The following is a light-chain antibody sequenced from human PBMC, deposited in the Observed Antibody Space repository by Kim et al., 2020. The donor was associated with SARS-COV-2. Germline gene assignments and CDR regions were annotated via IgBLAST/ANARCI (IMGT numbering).Light chain of an antibody. V-gene: IGLV1-47*01. Sequence: QSVLTQPPSASGTPGQRVTISCSGGSSNIGSNYVYWYQHLPGTAPKLLIYRNNQRTSGVPDRFSGSKSATSATLAISGLRSEGEADYYCAAWDDSLSGYVFGSETKVTVL. CDR2: RNN. CDR1: SSNIGSNY. CDR3: AAWDDSLSGYV. J-gene: IGLJ1*01.